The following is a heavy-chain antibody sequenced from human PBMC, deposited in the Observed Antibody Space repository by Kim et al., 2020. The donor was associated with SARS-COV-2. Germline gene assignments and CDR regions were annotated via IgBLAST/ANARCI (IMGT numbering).Heavy chain of an antibody. V-gene: IGHV4-34*01. CDR2: INHSGST. Sequence: SETLSLTCAVYGGSFSGYYWSWIRQPPGKGLEWIGEINHSGSTNYNPSLKSRVTISVDTSKNQFSLKLSSVTAADTAVYYCARGRRRVIVVVVAATQGGWFDPWGQGTLVTVSS. D-gene: IGHD2-15*01. CDR1: GGSFSGYY. CDR3: ARGRRRVIVVVVAATQGGWFDP. J-gene: IGHJ5*02.